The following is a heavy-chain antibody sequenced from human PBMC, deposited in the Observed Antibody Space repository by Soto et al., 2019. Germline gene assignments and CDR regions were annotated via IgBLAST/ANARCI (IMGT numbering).Heavy chain of an antibody. CDR1: GFSFSDYS. V-gene: IGHV3-23*05. J-gene: IGHJ4*02. Sequence: DVQLLESGGDLVQPGGSLRLSCAASGFSFSDYSMNWVRQAPGKGLEWVSFIDLRGTTTYFRDSGRGRFTIFKDKSMNTVYLQMNSLTVEDAAVYYCTKNRVPDGIYSFDYWGQGALVTVSS. D-gene: IGHD2-15*01. CDR2: IDLRGTTT. CDR3: TKNRVPDGIYSFDY.